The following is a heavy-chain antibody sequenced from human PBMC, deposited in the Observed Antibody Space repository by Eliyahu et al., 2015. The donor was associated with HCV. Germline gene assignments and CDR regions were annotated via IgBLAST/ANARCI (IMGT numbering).Heavy chain of an antibody. D-gene: IGHD4-23*01. Sequence: QVQLQESGPGLVKPSQTLSLTCTVSGASISSGGYYWSWIRQHPGKGLEWIGYIHFRGKIYYNPSLKSRVTISADTSNNQFSLKLTSVTAADTAVYYCARSLDYGGNSFESWGQGTLVTVSS. CDR1: GASISSGGYY. CDR2: IHFRGKI. CDR3: ARSLDYGGNSFES. J-gene: IGHJ5*01. V-gene: IGHV4-31*03.